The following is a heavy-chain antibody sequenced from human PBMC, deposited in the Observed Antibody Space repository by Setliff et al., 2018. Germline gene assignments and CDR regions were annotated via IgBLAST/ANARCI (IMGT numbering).Heavy chain of an antibody. CDR1: GFTFSRYA. CDR2: ISASSANI. J-gene: IGHJ6*03. Sequence: LRLSCAASGFTFSRYAMNWVRQTPGKGLEWVSYISASSANIQYADSVRGRFTVSGDNARNSLYLQMNSLRGDDAAVYYCASDPSYASSLYYYLEVWGKGTTVTVSS. V-gene: IGHV3-48*01. D-gene: IGHD6-13*01. CDR3: ASDPSYASSLYYYLEV.